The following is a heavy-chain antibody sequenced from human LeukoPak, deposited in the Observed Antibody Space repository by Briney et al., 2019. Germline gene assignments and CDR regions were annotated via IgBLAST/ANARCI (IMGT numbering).Heavy chain of an antibody. CDR1: GFTVSSYG. CDR3: AGQLGGYYFDY. Sequence: PGGSLRLSCAASGFTVSSYGMTWVRQAPGKGLEWVAVISYDGSNKYYADSVKGRFTISRDNSKNTLYLQMNSLRAEDTAVYYCAGQLGGYYFDYWGQGTLVTVSS. D-gene: IGHD3-16*01. CDR2: ISYDGSNK. V-gene: IGHV3-30*03. J-gene: IGHJ4*02.